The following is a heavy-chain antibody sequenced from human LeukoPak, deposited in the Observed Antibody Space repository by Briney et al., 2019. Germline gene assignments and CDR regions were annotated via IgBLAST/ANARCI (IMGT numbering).Heavy chain of an antibody. Sequence: ASVKVSCKASGYTFTSYYMHWVRQAPGQGLEWMGLINPSGGSTSYAQKFQGRATMTRDTSTSTVYMELSSLRSEDTAVCYCARVHRSEGIAAAGTGAFDIWGQGTMVTVSS. CDR1: GYTFTSYY. J-gene: IGHJ3*02. D-gene: IGHD6-13*01. CDR2: INPSGGST. V-gene: IGHV1-46*01. CDR3: ARVHRSEGIAAAGTGAFDI.